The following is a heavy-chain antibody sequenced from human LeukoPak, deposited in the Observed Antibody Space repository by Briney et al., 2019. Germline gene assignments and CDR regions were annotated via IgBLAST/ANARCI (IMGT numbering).Heavy chain of an antibody. CDR3: AKAHSGSYFERVAIAY. Sequence: GGSLRLSCAASGFTFSTYAMTWVRQAPGKGREWVSLISGTGGSTYYADSVKGRFTISRDNSKNTLYLQMNSLRAEDTAVYYCAKAHSGSYFERVAIAYWGQGTLVTVSS. CDR1: GFTFSTYA. D-gene: IGHD1-26*01. J-gene: IGHJ4*02. CDR2: ISGTGGST. V-gene: IGHV3-23*01.